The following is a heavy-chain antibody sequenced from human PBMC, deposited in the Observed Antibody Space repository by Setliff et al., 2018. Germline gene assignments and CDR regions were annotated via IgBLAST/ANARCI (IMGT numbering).Heavy chain of an antibody. Sequence: SETLSLTCAVSGGSFSDYYWGWIRQPPGKGLEWIGTISYAGSTFYNASLRSRATISIDTSKNQFSLKLNSVTAADTAVYYCARTCSGSGCYAGLESWGQGTLVTVSS. D-gene: IGHD2-15*01. CDR3: ARTCSGSGCYAGLES. CDR2: ISYAGST. V-gene: IGHV4-34*01. J-gene: IGHJ4*02. CDR1: GGSFSDYY.